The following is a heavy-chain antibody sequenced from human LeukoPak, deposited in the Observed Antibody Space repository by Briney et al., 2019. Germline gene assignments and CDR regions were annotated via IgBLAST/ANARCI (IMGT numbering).Heavy chain of an antibody. V-gene: IGHV4-61*01. CDR3: ARGNAWYFVY. Sequence: NPSETLSLTCTVSGDSVSSGTYYWSWIRQPPGKGLEWIGYIYYSGNTKYNPSLKSRVTTSVDTSKNQFSLKLSSVTAADTAIYFCARGNAWYFVYWGQGALVTVSS. CDR1: GDSVSSGTYY. J-gene: IGHJ4*02. D-gene: IGHD2-2*01. CDR2: IYYSGNT.